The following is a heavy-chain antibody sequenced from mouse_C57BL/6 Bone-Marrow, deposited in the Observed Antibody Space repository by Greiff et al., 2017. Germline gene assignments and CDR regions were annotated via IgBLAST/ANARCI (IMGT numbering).Heavy chain of an antibody. CDR3: ARSNYGSFAWFAY. V-gene: IGHV1-80*01. CDR1: GYAFSSYW. CDR2: IYPGDGDT. D-gene: IGHD1-1*01. J-gene: IGHJ3*01. Sequence: VQLQQSGAELVKPGASVKISCKASGYAFSSYWMNWVKQRPGKGLEWIGQIYPGDGDTNYNGKFQGQATLTADKSSSTAYMQLSSLTAEDSAVYFCARSNYGSFAWFAYWGQGTLVTVSA.